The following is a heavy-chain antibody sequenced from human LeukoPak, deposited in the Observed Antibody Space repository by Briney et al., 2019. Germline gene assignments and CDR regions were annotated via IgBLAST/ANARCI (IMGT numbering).Heavy chain of an antibody. D-gene: IGHD3-10*01. J-gene: IGHJ4*02. CDR2: ISSSGSTI. Sequence: GGSLRLSCAASGFTFSDYYMSWIRQAPGKGLEWVSYISSSGSTIYYADSVKGRFTISRDNAKNSLYLQMNSLRAEDTAVYYCARVVLFGEFLFDYWGQGTLVTVSS. CDR3: ARVVLFGEFLFDY. V-gene: IGHV3-11*01. CDR1: GFTFSDYY.